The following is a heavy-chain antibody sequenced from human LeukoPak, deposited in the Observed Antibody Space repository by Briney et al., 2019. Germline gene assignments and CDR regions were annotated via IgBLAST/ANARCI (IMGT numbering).Heavy chain of an antibody. CDR3: AREARLGELSPSGY. CDR2: ISSSSSYI. V-gene: IGHV3-21*01. CDR1: GFTFSSYS. Sequence: PGGSLRLSCAASGFTFSSYSMNWVPQAPGKGLEWVSSISSSSSYIYYADSVKGRFTISRDNAKNSLYLQMNSLRAEDTAVYYCAREARLGELSPSGYWGRGTLVTVSS. D-gene: IGHD3-16*02. J-gene: IGHJ4*02.